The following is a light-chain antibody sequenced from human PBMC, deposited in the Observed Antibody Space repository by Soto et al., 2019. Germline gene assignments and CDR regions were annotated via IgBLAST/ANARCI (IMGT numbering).Light chain of an antibody. CDR2: DAS. CDR1: QSIGLA. CDR3: QQRTDRPQWK. V-gene: IGKV3-11*01. J-gene: IGKJ1*01. Sequence: EIVLTQSPATLSLSPGERATLSCRASQSIGLAIAWYQHKPGQAPRLLIFDASQRATGIPARFRGSGSGTDFTLSISSLEPEDFAVYYCQQRTDRPQWKFGQGTKVDIX.